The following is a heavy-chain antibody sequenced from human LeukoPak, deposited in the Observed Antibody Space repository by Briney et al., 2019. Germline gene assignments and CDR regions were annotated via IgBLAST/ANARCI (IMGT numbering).Heavy chain of an antibody. V-gene: IGHV3-66*02. CDR3: AREPIYYYDSSGYVDA. D-gene: IGHD3-22*01. CDR1: GFTVSCNY. J-gene: IGHJ3*01. Sequence: PGGSLRLSCAASGFTVSCNYMSWVRQAPGKGLEWVSVIYSGGSTYYADSVKGRFTISRDNSKNRLYLQMNSLRAEDTAVYYCAREPIYYYDSSGYVDAWGQGTMVTVSS. CDR2: IYSGGST.